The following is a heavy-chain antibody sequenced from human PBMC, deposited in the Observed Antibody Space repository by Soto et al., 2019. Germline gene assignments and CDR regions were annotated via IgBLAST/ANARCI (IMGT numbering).Heavy chain of an antibody. CDR3: ASDQFVLDSNHICGIDY. CDR1: GFSFSSYC. D-gene: IGHD2-15*01. V-gene: IGHV3-74*01. CDR2: INSDGSST. J-gene: IGHJ4*02. Sequence: EVQLVESGGGLVQPGGSLRLACAASGFSFSSYCMYWVRQAPGKGLVWVSRINSDGSSTNYADSVKGRFTISRDNAKKTLYLQMNSLRAEDTAVYYCASDQFVLDSNHICGIDYWGQGALVIVS.